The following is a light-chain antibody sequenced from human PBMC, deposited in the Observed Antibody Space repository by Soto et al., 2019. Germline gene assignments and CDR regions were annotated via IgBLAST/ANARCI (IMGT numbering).Light chain of an antibody. Sequence: QSALTQPPSVSGSPGQSVTISCTGASSDIGDYNRVTWYQQPPGTAPKLIIYDVTYRPSGVPDRFSGSKSGDTASLTISGLQAEDEADYYCSSYTSSGAFVVFGGGTKLTVL. CDR3: SSYTSSGAFVV. CDR1: SSDIGDYNR. J-gene: IGLJ2*01. CDR2: DVT. V-gene: IGLV2-18*02.